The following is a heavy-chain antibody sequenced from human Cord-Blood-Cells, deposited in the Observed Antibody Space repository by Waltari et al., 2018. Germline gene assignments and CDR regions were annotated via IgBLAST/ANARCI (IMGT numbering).Heavy chain of an antibody. Sequence: EVQLVESGGGVVQPGRSLRLSGAASGLTLDDYAMHWVRQAPGKGLEWVSLISGDGGSTYYADSVKGRFTISRDNSKNSLYLQMNSLRTEDTALYYCAKDISLPPDYWGQGTLVTVSS. V-gene: IGHV3-43*02. CDR2: ISGDGGST. CDR3: AKDISLPPDY. CDR1: GLTLDDYA. J-gene: IGHJ4*02.